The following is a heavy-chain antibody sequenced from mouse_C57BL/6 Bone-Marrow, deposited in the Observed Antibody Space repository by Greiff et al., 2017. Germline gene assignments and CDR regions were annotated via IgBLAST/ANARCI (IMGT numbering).Heavy chain of an antibody. J-gene: IGHJ3*01. CDR1: GYTFTSYW. CDR2: IHPNSGST. D-gene: IGHD4-1*01. V-gene: IGHV1-64*01. CDR3: ARLLTVRAY. Sequence: LQPGAELVRPGSSVKLSCKASGYTFTSYWMHWVKQRPGQGLEWIGMIHPNSGSTNYNEKFKSKATLTVDKSSSTAYMQLSSLTSEDSAVYYCARLLTVRAYWGQGTLVTVSA.